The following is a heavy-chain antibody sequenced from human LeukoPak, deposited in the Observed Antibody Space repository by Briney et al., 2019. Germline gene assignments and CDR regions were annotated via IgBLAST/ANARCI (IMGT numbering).Heavy chain of an antibody. J-gene: IGHJ4*02. CDR2: VSYDERNT. D-gene: IGHD2-2*01. CDR3: ANGAVYCTSPKYPAGSAPSCFAH. CDR1: GFTFNTYG. Sequence: GGFLRLSCAASGFTFNTYGMHCVSQAPGKGLESQAVVSYDERNTNYADSVKGRFTIARDNSKNTLYLQMSCLRPEDTAVYYCANGAVYCTSPKYPAGSAPSCFAHWGEGTLVTVAS. V-gene: IGHV3-30*18.